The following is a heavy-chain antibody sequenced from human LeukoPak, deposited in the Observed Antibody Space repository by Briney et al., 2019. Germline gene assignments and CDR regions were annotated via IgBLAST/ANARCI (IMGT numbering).Heavy chain of an antibody. CDR2: INPNSGGT. J-gene: IGHJ3*02. D-gene: IGHD4-17*01. CDR1: GYTFTGYY. V-gene: IGHV1-2*02. Sequence: ASVKVSCKASGYTFTGYYMHWVRQAPGQGLEWMGWINPNSGGTNYAQKFQGRVTVTRDTSISTAYMELSRLGSDDTAVYYCARESNYGDYGVNAFDIWGQGTMVTVSS. CDR3: ARESNYGDYGVNAFDI.